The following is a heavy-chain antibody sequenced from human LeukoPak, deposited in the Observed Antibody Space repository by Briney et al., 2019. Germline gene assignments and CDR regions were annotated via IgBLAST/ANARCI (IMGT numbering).Heavy chain of an antibody. CDR3: ARDIVVVVAATHHWFDP. CDR2: INPSGGST. D-gene: IGHD2-15*01. J-gene: IGHJ5*02. CDR1: GYTFTSYG. Sequence: ASVSVSCKASGYTFTSYGISWVRQAPGQGLEWMGIINPSGGSTSYAQKFQGRATMTRDTSTSTVYMELSSLTSEDTAVYYCARDIVVVVAATHHWFDPWGQGTLVTVSS. V-gene: IGHV1-46*01.